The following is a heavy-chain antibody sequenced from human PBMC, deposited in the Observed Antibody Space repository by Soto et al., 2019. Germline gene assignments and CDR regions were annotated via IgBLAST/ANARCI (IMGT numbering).Heavy chain of an antibody. CDR3: AKHASLAAADRMNLLSAFDI. CDR1: GFTFSSYA. Sequence: GGSLRLSCAASGFTFSSYAMSWVRQAPGKGLEWVSAISGSGGSTYYADSVKGRFTISRDNSKNTLYLQMNSLRAEDTAVYYCAKHASLAAADRMNLLSAFDIWGQGTMVTVSS. J-gene: IGHJ3*02. D-gene: IGHD6-13*01. V-gene: IGHV3-23*01. CDR2: ISGSGGST.